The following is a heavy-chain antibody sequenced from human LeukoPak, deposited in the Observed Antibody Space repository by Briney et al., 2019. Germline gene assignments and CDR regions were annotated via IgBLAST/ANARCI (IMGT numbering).Heavy chain of an antibody. CDR1: GGSISSSSYY. V-gene: IGHV4-39*01. CDR2: IYYSGST. CDR3: ARAILVATTFDY. J-gene: IGHJ4*02. Sequence: PSETLSLTCTVSGGSISSSSYYWGWIRQPPGKGLEWIGSIYYSGSTCYNPSLKSRVTISVDTSKNQFSLKLSSVTAADTAVYYCARAILVATTFDYWGQGTLVTVSS. D-gene: IGHD5-12*01.